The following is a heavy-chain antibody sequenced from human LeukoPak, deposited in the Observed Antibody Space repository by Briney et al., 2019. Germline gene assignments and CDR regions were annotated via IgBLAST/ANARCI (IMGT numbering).Heavy chain of an antibody. CDR3: AKGKFGDPLNY. Sequence: GGSLRLSCTASGFTVSDNYMNWVRQAPGKGLEWVSVVYTDGNIYYADSVKGRFTISKDTSKNMVDLLMNNVRAEDTALYYCAKGKFGDPLNYWGQGTLVTVSS. V-gene: IGHV3-53*01. CDR1: GFTVSDNY. D-gene: IGHD3-10*01. J-gene: IGHJ4*02. CDR2: VYTDGNI.